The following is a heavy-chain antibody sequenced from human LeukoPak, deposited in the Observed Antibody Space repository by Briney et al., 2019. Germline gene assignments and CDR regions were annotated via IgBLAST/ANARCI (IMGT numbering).Heavy chain of an antibody. Sequence: SQTLSLTRSISGDSITTNSYWWGWIRQSPGKGLEWIGSIYSSGNSYYNPSLKSRATISPDTSKNHYSLSLTSVTAADTAVYYCARRGIWDLQIGNWFDPWGQGILVTVSS. CDR3: ARRGIWDLQIGNWFDP. J-gene: IGHJ5*02. CDR2: IYSSGNS. CDR1: GDSITTNSYW. D-gene: IGHD3-16*01. V-gene: IGHV4-39*02.